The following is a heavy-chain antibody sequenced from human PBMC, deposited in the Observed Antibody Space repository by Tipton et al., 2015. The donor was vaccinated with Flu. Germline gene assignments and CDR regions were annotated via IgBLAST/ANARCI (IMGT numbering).Heavy chain of an antibody. V-gene: IGHV3-7*01. CDR2: INQDGSAE. Sequence: SLRLSCAASDFSFRDYWMSWVRQAPGKGPEWVANINQDGSAEYYVDSVKGRFTISRDNAKNSLHLQMNSLRAEDTAVYYCARTRGGYCTSSSCYADYFDYWGQGTLVTVSS. J-gene: IGHJ4*02. CDR3: ARTRGGYCTSSSCYADYFDY. CDR1: DFSFRDYW. D-gene: IGHD2-2*01.